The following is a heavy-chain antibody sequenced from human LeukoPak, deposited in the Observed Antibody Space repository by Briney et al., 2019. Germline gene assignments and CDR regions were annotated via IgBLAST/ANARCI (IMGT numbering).Heavy chain of an antibody. J-gene: IGHJ2*01. V-gene: IGHV4-31*03. CDR3: ARGGGGYSWYFDL. D-gene: IGHD5-12*01. CDR1: GGSISSGGYY. CDR2: IYYSGST. Sequence: PSETLSLTCTVSGGSISSGGYYWSWIRQHPGKGLEWIGYIYYSGSTYYTPSLKNRVTISVATSKNQFSLRLSSVTAVDTAVYYWARGGGGYSWYFDLWGRGTLVTVSS.